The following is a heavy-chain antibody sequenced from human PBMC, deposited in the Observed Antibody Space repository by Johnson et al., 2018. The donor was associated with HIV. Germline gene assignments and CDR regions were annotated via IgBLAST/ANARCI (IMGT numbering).Heavy chain of an antibody. CDR2: IYSGGST. CDR3: ARELRAGGAFDI. D-gene: IGHD4-17*01. J-gene: IGHJ3*02. CDR1: GFIFDDYG. V-gene: IGHV3-66*01. Sequence: VQVLESGGRVVRPGGSLRLSCAASGFIFDDYGMSWVRQAPGKGLEWVSVIYSGGSTYYADSVKGRFTISRDNSKNTLYLQMNSLRAEDTAVYYCARELRAGGAFDIWGQGTMVTVSS.